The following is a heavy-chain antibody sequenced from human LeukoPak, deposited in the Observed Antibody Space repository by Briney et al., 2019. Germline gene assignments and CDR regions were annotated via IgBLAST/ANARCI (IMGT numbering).Heavy chain of an antibody. CDR3: ASRRMRGGYSLN. CDR1: GGTFSSYA. V-gene: IGHV1-69*05. D-gene: IGHD5-24*01. J-gene: IGHJ4*02. CDR2: IIPIFGTA. Sequence: SVKVSCKASGGTFSSYAISWVRQAPGQGLEWMGGIIPIFGTANYAQKFQGRVTITTDESTSTAYMELSSLRSEDTAVYYCASRRMRGGYSLNWGQGTLVTVSS.